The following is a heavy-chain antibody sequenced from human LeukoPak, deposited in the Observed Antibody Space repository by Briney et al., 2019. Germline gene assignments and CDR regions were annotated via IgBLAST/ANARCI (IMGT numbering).Heavy chain of an antibody. V-gene: IGHV3-7*04. CDR3: ARARGSYDLDY. Sequence: GGSLRFSCAVSGFTFRSYWMSWVRQAPGKGLEWVANINQDGSEKDYVDSVKGRFTISRDNAKNSLYLQMNSLRAEDTAVYYCARARGSYDLDYWGQGTLVTVSS. CDR1: GFTFRSYW. CDR2: INQDGSEK. J-gene: IGHJ4*02. D-gene: IGHD1-26*01.